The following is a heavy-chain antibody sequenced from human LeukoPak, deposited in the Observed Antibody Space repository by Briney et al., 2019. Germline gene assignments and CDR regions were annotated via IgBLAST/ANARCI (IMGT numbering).Heavy chain of an antibody. CDR1: GYTFTSYD. Sequence: ASVKVSCKASGYTFTSYDINWVRQATGQGLKWMGWMNPNSGNTGYAQKFQGRVTMTRNTSISTAYMELSSLRSEDTAVYYCAREGDITMVRGVITDDAFDIWGQGTMVTVSS. D-gene: IGHD3-10*01. J-gene: IGHJ3*02. V-gene: IGHV1-8*01. CDR3: AREGDITMVRGVITDDAFDI. CDR2: MNPNSGNT.